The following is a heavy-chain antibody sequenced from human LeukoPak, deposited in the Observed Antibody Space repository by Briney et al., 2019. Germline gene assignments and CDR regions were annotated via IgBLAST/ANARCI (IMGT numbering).Heavy chain of an antibody. D-gene: IGHD1-26*01. CDR2: ISGDGGST. V-gene: IGHV3-43*02. Sequence: GGSLRLSFSASGFTFDDYAMHWVRQAPGKGLEWVSLISGDGGSTYYADSVKGRFNISRDNSKNSLYLQMNSLRTEDNALYYCAKDKVGRGSYPDYWGQGTMVTVSS. CDR1: GFTFDDYA. J-gene: IGHJ4*02. CDR3: AKDKVGRGSYPDY.